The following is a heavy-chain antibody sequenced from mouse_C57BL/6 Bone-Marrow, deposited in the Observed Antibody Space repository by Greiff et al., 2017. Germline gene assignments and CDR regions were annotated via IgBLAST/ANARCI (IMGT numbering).Heavy chain of an antibody. D-gene: IGHD1-1*01. J-gene: IGHJ2*01. CDR2: IDPSDSYT. CDR1: GYTFTSYW. CDR3: ATLFYFDD. Sequence: QVQLQQPGAELVMPGASVKLSCKASGYTFTSYWMHWVKQRPGQGLEWIGEIDPSDSYTNYNQKFKGKSTLTVDKSSSTAYMQLSSLTSEDSAVYYCATLFYFDDWGPGTTLTVSS. V-gene: IGHV1-69*01.